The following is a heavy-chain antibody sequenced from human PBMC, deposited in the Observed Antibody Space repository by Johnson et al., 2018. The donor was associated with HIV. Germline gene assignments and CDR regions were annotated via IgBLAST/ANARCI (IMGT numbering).Heavy chain of an antibody. J-gene: IGHJ3*02. CDR1: GFIFSDSY. D-gene: IGHD2-15*01. Sequence: QVQLVDSACCLVKPGGSLRLSCVASGFIFSDSYKSWIRQAPGKGLEWVSYISFSDSTIYSAASVQGRFTITRDNAQNSFYLQMNSLRAEDTAVYYCARSKDCSGGSCPDGFDIWGQGTMVIVS. CDR3: ARSKDCSGGSCPDGFDI. CDR2: ISFSDSTI. V-gene: IGHV3-11*04.